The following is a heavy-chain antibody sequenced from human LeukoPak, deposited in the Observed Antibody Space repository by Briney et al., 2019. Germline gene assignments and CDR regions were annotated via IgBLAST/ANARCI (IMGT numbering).Heavy chain of an antibody. J-gene: IGHJ6*03. CDR3: ARGGSPYYYYYYMDV. V-gene: IGHV4-59*11. D-gene: IGHD3-16*01. CDR1: GYSISSHY. Sequence: SETLSLTCSVSGYSISSHYCWGWIRQPPGKGLEWIGYIYYSGSTNYNPSLKSRVTISVDTSKNQFSLKLSSVTAADTAVYYCARGGSPYYYYYYMDVWGKGTTVTVS. CDR2: IYYSGST.